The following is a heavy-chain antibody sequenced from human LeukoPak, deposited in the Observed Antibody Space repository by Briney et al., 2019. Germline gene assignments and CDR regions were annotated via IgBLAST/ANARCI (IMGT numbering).Heavy chain of an antibody. CDR3: ARDDGFKYYYGSSYYYYGMDV. V-gene: IGHV1-69*13. D-gene: IGHD3-10*01. Sequence: ASVKVSCKASGGTFSSYAISWVRQAPGQGLEWIGGIIPIFGTANYAQKFQGRVTITADESTSTAYMELSSLRSEDTAVYYCARDDGFKYYYGSSYYYYGMDVWGQGTTVTVSS. CDR1: GGTFSSYA. J-gene: IGHJ6*02. CDR2: IIPIFGTA.